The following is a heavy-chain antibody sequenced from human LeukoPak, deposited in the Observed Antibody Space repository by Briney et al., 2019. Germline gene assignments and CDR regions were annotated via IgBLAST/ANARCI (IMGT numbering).Heavy chain of an antibody. D-gene: IGHD5-24*01. V-gene: IGHV3-30-3*01. CDR1: GFTFSSYA. J-gene: IGHJ5*02. Sequence: GRSLRLSCAASGFTFSSYAMHWVRQAPGKGLEWVAVISYDGSNKYYADSVKGRFTISRDNSKNTLYLQMNSLRAEDTAVYYCARDHRMATGWFDPWGQGTLVTVSS. CDR3: ARDHRMATGWFDP. CDR2: ISYDGSNK.